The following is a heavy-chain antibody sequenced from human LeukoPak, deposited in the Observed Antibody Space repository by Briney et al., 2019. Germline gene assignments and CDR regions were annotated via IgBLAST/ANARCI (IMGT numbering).Heavy chain of an antibody. D-gene: IGHD2-21*02. V-gene: IGHV1-58*01. CDR2: IVVDGGNT. CDR1: GFTFTTFA. CDR3: SAGATTYCGEDCYPSFFFYHGIDV. J-gene: IGHJ6*02. Sequence: ASVKVSCKASGFTFTTFAVQWVRQARGQRLEWIGWIVVDGGNTHYAQKFQGRVDIITDRSTNTVFMELRSLRSDDTAVYYCSAGATTYCGEDCYPSFFFYHGIDVWGQGTTVTVSS.